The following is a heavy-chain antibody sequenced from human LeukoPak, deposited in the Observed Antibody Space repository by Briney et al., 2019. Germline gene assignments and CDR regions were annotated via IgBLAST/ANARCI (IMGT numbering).Heavy chain of an antibody. CDR3: ARNPEGHLVPDGY. Sequence: GGSLRLSCAASGFTFSSYEMNWVRQAPGKRLEWVSYISSSGSTIYYADSVKGRFTISRDNAKNSLYLQMNSLRAEDTAVYYCARNPEGHLVPDGYWGQGTLVTVSS. D-gene: IGHD2-2*01. CDR1: GFTFSSYE. J-gene: IGHJ4*02. CDR2: ISSSGSTI. V-gene: IGHV3-48*03.